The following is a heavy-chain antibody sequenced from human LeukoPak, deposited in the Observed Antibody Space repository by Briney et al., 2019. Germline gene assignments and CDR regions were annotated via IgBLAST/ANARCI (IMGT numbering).Heavy chain of an antibody. V-gene: IGHV1-46*01. CDR3: ARVALEYYYGSGSYYVGWFDP. CDR1: GYTFTNYY. J-gene: IGHJ5*02. CDR2: INPSGGSP. D-gene: IGHD3-10*01. Sequence: GASVKVSCKASGYTFTNYYMHWVRQAPGQGLEWRGIINPSGGSPSYAQKFQGRVTMTRDTSTSTVYMELSSLRSEDTAVYYCARVALEYYYGSGSYYVGWFDPWGQGTLVTVSS.